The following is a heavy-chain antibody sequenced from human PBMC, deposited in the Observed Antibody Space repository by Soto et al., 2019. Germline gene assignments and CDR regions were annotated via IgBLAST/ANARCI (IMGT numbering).Heavy chain of an antibody. V-gene: IGHV4-39*01. CDR3: ARVNVTLDL. D-gene: IGHD2-21*02. J-gene: IGHJ4*02. CDR2: INYSGNT. Sequence: SETLSLTCTVSGVSISSGDYYWSWIRQPPGKGLEWIGGINYSGNTNYNPSLTSRVTISRDTSKNRVSLELRSVTAADTAVYYCARVNVTLDLWGLGTLVTVSS. CDR1: GVSISSGDYY.